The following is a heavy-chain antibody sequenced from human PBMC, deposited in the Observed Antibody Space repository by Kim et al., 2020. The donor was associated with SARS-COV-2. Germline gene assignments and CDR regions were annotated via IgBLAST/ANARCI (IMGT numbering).Heavy chain of an antibody. J-gene: IGHJ2*01. Sequence: SETLSLTCSVSGGSISSNYWSWIRQPPGKGLGWIGYIHYSGRTNYNPSLKSRVAISLDTSKNQFSLKLTSVTAADTALYYCARDHIGGLAADYWYFDLWGRGTLVTVSS. CDR2: IHYSGRT. CDR1: GGSISSNY. D-gene: IGHD6-13*01. CDR3: ARDHIGGLAADYWYFDL. V-gene: IGHV4-59*01.